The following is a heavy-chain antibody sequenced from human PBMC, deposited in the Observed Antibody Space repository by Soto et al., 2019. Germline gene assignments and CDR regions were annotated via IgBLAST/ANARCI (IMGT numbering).Heavy chain of an antibody. V-gene: IGHV3-15*07. J-gene: IGHJ3*02. Sequence: SVSNAWMNWVRQAPGKRLEWVGRIKSKTDGGTTDYAAPVKGRFTISRDDSKNTLYLQMNSLKTEDTAVYYCTTEYGGYTDLDAFDIWGQGTMVTVSS. CDR1: SVSNAW. CDR2: IKSKTDGGTT. CDR3: TTEYGGYTDLDAFDI. D-gene: IGHD5-12*01.